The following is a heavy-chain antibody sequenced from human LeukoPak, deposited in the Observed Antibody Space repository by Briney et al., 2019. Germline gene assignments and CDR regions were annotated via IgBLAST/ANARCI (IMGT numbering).Heavy chain of an antibody. V-gene: IGHV3-74*03. CDR3: ARGRGYSGYDLDY. CDR2: INYDGRTT. Sequence: PGGSLRLSCTASGFTFSTSWMPWVRQGPGKGLVWVSRINYDGRTTTYEDSVKGRFTISRDNAKNTLCLQMNSVRVEDTAVFYCARGRGYSGYDLDYWGQGTLVTVSP. CDR1: GFTFSTSW. J-gene: IGHJ4*02. D-gene: IGHD5-12*01.